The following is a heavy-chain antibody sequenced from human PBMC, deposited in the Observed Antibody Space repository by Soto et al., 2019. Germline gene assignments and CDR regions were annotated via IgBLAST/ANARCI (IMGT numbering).Heavy chain of an antibody. V-gene: IGHV3-30-3*01. CDR3: ARDSSGWSQFDY. Sequence: PGGSLRLSCAASGFTFSSYAMHWVRQAPGKGLEWVAVISYDGSNKYYSDSVKGRFTISRDNSKNTLYLQMNSLRAEDTAVYYCARDSSGWSQFDYWGQGTLVTVSS. J-gene: IGHJ4*02. D-gene: IGHD6-19*01. CDR2: ISYDGSNK. CDR1: GFTFSSYA.